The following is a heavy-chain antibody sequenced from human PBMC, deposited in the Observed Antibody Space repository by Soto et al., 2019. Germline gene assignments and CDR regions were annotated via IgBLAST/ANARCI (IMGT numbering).Heavy chain of an antibody. D-gene: IGHD3-10*01. J-gene: IGHJ4*02. Sequence: QVQVVESGGGVVQPGRSLRLSCAASGFTFSRYAIHWVRQAPGKGLELVAVISRDGSNKYYVDSVKGRFTISRDNSKNTLYLQMNSLRDEDTAVYYCARSRNSAVADSFDFWGQGTLVTVSS. CDR1: GFTFSRYA. CDR2: ISRDGSNK. V-gene: IGHV3-30*04. CDR3: ARSRNSAVADSFDF.